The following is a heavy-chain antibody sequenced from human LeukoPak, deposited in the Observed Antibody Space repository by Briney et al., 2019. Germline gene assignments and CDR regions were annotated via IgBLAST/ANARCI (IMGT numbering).Heavy chain of an antibody. CDR1: GGSISSYY. Sequence: PSETLSLTCTVSGGSISSYYWSWIRQPAGKGLEWIGRIYTSESTNYNPSLKSRVTISVDKSKNQFSLKLSSVTAADTAVYYCAREALLQGFDYWGQGTLVTVSS. J-gene: IGHJ4*02. D-gene: IGHD2-15*01. CDR2: IYTSEST. V-gene: IGHV4-4*07. CDR3: AREALLQGFDY.